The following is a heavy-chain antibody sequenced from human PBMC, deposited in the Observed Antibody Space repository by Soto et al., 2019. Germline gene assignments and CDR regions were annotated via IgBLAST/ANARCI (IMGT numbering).Heavy chain of an antibody. CDR3: AKGYSSGWYAEYFQH. V-gene: IGHV3-30-3*01. Sequence: GGSLRLSCAASGFTFSSYAMHWVRQAPGKGLEWVAVISYDGSNKYYADSVKGRFTISRDNSKNTLYLQMNSLRAEDTAVYYCAKGYSSGWYAEYFQHWGQGTLVTVSS. CDR1: GFTFSSYA. J-gene: IGHJ1*01. D-gene: IGHD6-19*01. CDR2: ISYDGSNK.